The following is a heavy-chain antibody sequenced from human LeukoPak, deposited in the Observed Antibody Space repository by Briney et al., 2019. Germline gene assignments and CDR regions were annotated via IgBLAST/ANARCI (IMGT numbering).Heavy chain of an antibody. Sequence: SETLSLTCTVSGGSISSGSYYWSWIRQPAGKGLEWIGRIYTSGSTNYNPSLKSRVTISVDTSKNQFSLKLSSVTAADTAVYYCARDLTGYYDSSGGFDYWGQGTLVTVSS. J-gene: IGHJ4*02. CDR1: GGSISSGSYY. D-gene: IGHD3-22*01. V-gene: IGHV4-61*02. CDR3: ARDLTGYYDSSGGFDY. CDR2: IYTSGST.